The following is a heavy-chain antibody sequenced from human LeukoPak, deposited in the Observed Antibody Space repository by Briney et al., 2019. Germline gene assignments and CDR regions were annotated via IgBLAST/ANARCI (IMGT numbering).Heavy chain of an antibody. D-gene: IGHD6-6*01. CDR1: GASITSYH. CDR2: IYTSGST. Sequence: SETLSLTCTVSGASITSYHWSWIRQPAGKGLEWIGRIYTSGSTNYNPSLKSRVTISVDTSKNQFSLKLSSVTAADTAVYYCARGDTGSSDAFDIWGQGTMVTVSS. CDR3: ARGDTGSSDAFDI. V-gene: IGHV4-4*07. J-gene: IGHJ3*02.